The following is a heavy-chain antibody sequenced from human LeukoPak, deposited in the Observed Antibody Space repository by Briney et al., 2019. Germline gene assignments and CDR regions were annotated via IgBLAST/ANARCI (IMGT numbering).Heavy chain of an antibody. V-gene: IGHV4-30-2*01. J-gene: IGHJ6*03. D-gene: IGHD6-6*01. Sequence: PSETLSLTCAVSGGSISSGGYSWSWIRQPPGKGLEWIGYIYHSGSTYYNPSLKSRVTISVDRSKNQFSLKLSSVTAADTAVYYCARGKSEYSSSSRYYYYYMDVWGKGTTVTVSS. CDR2: IYHSGST. CDR1: GGSISSGGYS. CDR3: ARGKSEYSSSSRYYYYYMDV.